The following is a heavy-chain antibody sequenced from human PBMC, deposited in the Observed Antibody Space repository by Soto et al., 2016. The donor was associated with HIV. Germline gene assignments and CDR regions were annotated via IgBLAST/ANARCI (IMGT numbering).Heavy chain of an antibody. CDR2: INNDGSST. Sequence: EVHLVESGGGLVQPGGSLRLSCASSGFTFSTYWMHWVRQAPGKGLVWVSRINNDGSSTTYADSVKGRFTISRDNAKNTLYLQMSGLRADDTAMYFCARGGTYDILTGYYNVGLDYWGQGTLVTVSS. J-gene: IGHJ4*02. D-gene: IGHD3-9*01. CDR3: ARGGTYDILTGYYNVGLDY. CDR1: GFTFSTYW. V-gene: IGHV3-74*01.